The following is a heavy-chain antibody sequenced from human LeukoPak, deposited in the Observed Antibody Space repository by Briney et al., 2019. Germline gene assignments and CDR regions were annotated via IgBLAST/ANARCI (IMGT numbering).Heavy chain of an antibody. CDR3: ARAVVVSRYLDY. CDR2: INSDGGTT. J-gene: IGHJ4*02. D-gene: IGHD2-21*01. Sequence: PGGSLRLSCAASGFTFRSYAMHRVRQAPGKGLEYVSAINSDGGTTYYAHSVKGRFTISRDNSKNTLYLQMGSLRPEDMGVYYCARAVVVSRYLDYWGPGTLVTVSS. V-gene: IGHV3-64*01. CDR1: GFTFRSYA.